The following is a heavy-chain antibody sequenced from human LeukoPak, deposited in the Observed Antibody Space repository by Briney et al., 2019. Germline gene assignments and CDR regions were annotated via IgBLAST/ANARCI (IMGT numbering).Heavy chain of an antibody. J-gene: IGHJ4*02. CDR3: PPYDILTGYSRHPLKR. CDR1: GFTFSSYA. V-gene: IGHV3-23*01. D-gene: IGHD3-9*01. CDR2: ISVGGGRT. Sequence: GGSLRLSXAASGFTFSSYAMSWVRQAPGKGLERVSSISVGGGRTYYADSVKSRFTTSTDNSTNNLYLQVISLRAADTTIDYRPPYDILTGYSRHPLKRWGPGTLVTVSS.